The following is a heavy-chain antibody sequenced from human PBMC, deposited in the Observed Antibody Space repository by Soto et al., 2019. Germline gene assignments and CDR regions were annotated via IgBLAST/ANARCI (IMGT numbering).Heavy chain of an antibody. J-gene: IGHJ2*01. Sequence: EVQLVESGGGLVQPGGSQRVSCAASGFSFSNYAMDWVRQAPGKGLEWVSYISGSSSNIRYADSVKGRFTISRDNAKSSVYLQMNSLRADDTAVYYCARDPSRGSDWARYLDLWGRGTLVTVSS. CDR3: ARDPSRGSDWARYLDL. CDR1: GFSFSNYA. CDR2: ISGSSSNI. V-gene: IGHV3-48*01. D-gene: IGHD1-26*01.